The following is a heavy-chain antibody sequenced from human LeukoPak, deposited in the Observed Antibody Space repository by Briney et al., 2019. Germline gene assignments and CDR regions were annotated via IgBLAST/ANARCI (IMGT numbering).Heavy chain of an antibody. CDR3: ARIKYGDYVLDY. J-gene: IGHJ4*02. Sequence: ASVTVSCTASGYTFINYYMHWVRQAPGQGLEWMGIINPSGGSTSYAQKFQGRVTMTRDTSTSTVYMELSSLRSEDTAVYYCARIKYGDYVLDYWGQGTLVTVSS. D-gene: IGHD4-17*01. CDR2: INPSGGST. CDR1: GYTFINYY. V-gene: IGHV1-46*01.